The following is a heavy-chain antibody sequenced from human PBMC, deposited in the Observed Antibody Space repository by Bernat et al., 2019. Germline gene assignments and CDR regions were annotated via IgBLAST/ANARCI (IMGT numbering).Heavy chain of an antibody. V-gene: IGHV1-18*01. J-gene: IGHJ6*02. D-gene: IGHD1-26*01. CDR2: ISAYNGNT. CDR1: GYTFTSYG. CDR3: ARDQWGPLRPPSYYYYGMDV. Sequence: QVQLVQSGAEVKKPGASVKVSCKASGYTFTSYGISWVRQAPGQGLEWMGWISAYNGNTNYAQKLQGRVTMTTDTSTSTAYMELRSLRSDDTAVYYCARDQWGPLRPPSYYYYGMDVWGQGTTVTVSS.